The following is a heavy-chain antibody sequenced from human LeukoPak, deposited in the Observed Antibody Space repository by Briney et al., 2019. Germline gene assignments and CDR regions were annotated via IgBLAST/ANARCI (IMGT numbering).Heavy chain of an antibody. D-gene: IGHD2-2*01. CDR3: AASLPNIVVVPATKGPFGY. V-gene: IGHV3-30*04. CDR2: ISYDGSNK. J-gene: IGHJ4*02. CDR1: GFTFSSYA. Sequence: QPGGSLRLSCAASGFTFSSYAMHWVRQAPGKGLEWVAVISYDGSNKYYADSVKGRFTISRDNSKNTLYLQMNSLRAEDTAVYYCAASLPNIVVVPATKGPFGYWGQGALVTVSS.